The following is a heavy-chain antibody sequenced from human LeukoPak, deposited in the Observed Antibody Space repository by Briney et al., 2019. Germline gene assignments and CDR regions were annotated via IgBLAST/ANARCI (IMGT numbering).Heavy chain of an antibody. CDR3: ARGRVLLWFGESHDASDI. V-gene: IGHV4-38-2*01. D-gene: IGHD3-10*01. Sequence: SETLSLTCAVSGYSISSGYYWGWIRQPPGKGLEWIGSIYHSGSTYYNPSLKSRVTISVDTSKNQFSLKLSSVTAADTAVYYCARGRVLLWFGESHDASDIWGQGTMVTVSS. CDR1: GYSISSGYY. CDR2: IYHSGST. J-gene: IGHJ3*02.